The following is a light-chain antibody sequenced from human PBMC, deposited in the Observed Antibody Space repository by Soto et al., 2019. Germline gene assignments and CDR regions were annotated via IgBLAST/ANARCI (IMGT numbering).Light chain of an antibody. Sequence: QSVVTQPPSASGTPGQNVTISCSGGISNIGTNTVNWFQHLPGTAPKLLIYGNNQRPSGVPDRISGSKSGTSASLAISGLQSEDEADYFCAAWDDSLNGWVFGGGTKVHRP. CDR2: GNN. V-gene: IGLV1-44*01. CDR1: ISNIGTNT. J-gene: IGLJ3*02. CDR3: AAWDDSLNGWV.